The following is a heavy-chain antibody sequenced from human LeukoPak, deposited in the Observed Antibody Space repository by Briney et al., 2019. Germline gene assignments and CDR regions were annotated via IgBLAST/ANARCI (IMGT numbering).Heavy chain of an antibody. CDR2: ISAYNGNT. V-gene: IGHV1-18*01. CDR1: GYTFTSYG. CDR3: ARDQDTVVVIDAFNT. J-gene: IGHJ3*02. Sequence: ASVKVSCKASGYTFTSYGISWVRQAPGQGLEWIGWISAYNGNTNYAQKLQGRVTMTTDTSTSTAYMELRSLRSDDQAVYYCARDQDTVVVIDAFNTWYQGTMVTGSS. D-gene: IGHD2-2*01.